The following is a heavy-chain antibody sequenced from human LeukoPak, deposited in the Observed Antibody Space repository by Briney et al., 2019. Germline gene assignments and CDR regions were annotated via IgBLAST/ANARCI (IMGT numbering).Heavy chain of an antibody. V-gene: IGHV4-4*07. CDR3: ARGGRERFGLGYYYYMDV. D-gene: IGHD3-10*01. J-gene: IGHJ6*03. Sequence: SETLSLTCTVSGGSISSYYWSWIRQPAGKGLEWIGRIYTSGSTNYNPSLKSRVTMSVDTSKNQFSLKLSSVTAADTAVYHCARGGRERFGLGYYYYMDVWGKGTTVTISS. CDR1: GGSISSYY. CDR2: IYTSGST.